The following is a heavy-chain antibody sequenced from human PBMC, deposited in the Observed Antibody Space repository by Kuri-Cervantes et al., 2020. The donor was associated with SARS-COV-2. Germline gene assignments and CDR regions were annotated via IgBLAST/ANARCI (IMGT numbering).Heavy chain of an antibody. CDR3: ARDLLNVWSGYYYYYGMDV. V-gene: IGHV3-48*02. Sequence: GGSLRLSCAASGFTFSSYSMNWVRQAPGKGLEWVSYISSSSSTIYYADSVKGRFTISRDNAKNSLYLQMNSLRDEDTAVYYYARDLLNVWSGYYYYYGMDVWGQGTTVTVSS. D-gene: IGHD3-3*01. J-gene: IGHJ6*02. CDR2: ISSSSSTI. CDR1: GFTFSSYS.